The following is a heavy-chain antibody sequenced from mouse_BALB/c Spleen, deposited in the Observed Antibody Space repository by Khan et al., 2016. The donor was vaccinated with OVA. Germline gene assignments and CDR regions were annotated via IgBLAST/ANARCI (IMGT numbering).Heavy chain of an antibody. CDR1: GFTFSAYS. Sequence: EVALVESGGDLVKPGGSLKLSCAASGFTFSAYSMSWVRQTPDKRLEWVATLSSGADYTYYPDGVKGRFTISRDNAKNTLYLQMSSLKSEDTAMYYCASHLTGSFAYWGQGTLVTVSA. J-gene: IGHJ3*01. D-gene: IGHD4-1*01. CDR2: LSSGADYT. V-gene: IGHV5-6*01. CDR3: ASHLTGSFAY.